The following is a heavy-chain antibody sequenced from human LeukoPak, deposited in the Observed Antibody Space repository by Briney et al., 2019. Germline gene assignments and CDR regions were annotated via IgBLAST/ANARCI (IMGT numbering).Heavy chain of an antibody. CDR3: ARHLVYNFGLQLVLGGAHFDY. CDR1: GYSISSGYY. CDR2: IYHSGST. Sequence: KPSETLSLTCTVSGYSISSGYYWGWIRQPPGKGLEWIGSIYHSGSTYYNPSLKSRVTISVDTSKNQFSLKLSSVTAADTAVYYCARHLVYNFGLQLVLGGAHFDYWGQGALVTVSS. J-gene: IGHJ4*02. D-gene: IGHD6-6*01. V-gene: IGHV4-38-2*02.